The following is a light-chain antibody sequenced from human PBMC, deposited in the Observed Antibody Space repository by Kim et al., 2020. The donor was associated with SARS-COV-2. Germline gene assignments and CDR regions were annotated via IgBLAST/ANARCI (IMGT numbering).Light chain of an antibody. Sequence: EIVLTQSPGTLSLSPGERATLSCRASQSVSSYLAWYQQKPGQALRLLIYDVSSRATGIPARFSGSGSGTDFTLTISSLEPEDFAVYYCQQRSNLITVGQGTRLEIK. V-gene: IGKV3-11*01. CDR2: DVS. J-gene: IGKJ5*01. CDR3: QQRSNLIT. CDR1: QSVSSY.